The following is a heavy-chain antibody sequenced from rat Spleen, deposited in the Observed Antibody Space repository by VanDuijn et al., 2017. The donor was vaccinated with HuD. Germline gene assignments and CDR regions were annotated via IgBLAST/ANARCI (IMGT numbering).Heavy chain of an antibody. Sequence: EVQLVESDGGLVQPGRSLKLSCAASGFTFSDFYMAWVRQAPTKGLEWVATISYDDRSTYYRDSVKGRFTISRANAKSTLNLQMDSLRSEDTATYYCARRHYGYTDYFDYWGQGVMVTVSS. J-gene: IGHJ2*01. V-gene: IGHV5-29*01. CDR3: ARRHYGYTDYFDY. CDR2: ISYDDRST. D-gene: IGHD1-9*01. CDR1: GFTFSDFY.